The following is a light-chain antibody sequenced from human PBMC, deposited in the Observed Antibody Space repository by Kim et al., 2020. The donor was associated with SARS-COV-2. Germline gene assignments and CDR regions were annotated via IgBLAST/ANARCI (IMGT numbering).Light chain of an antibody. Sequence: PGDRATLPCRASQSVRTNLAWYQHKPGQAPRLLIYGASTRATGIPARFSGSGSGREFTLTISSLQSEDFALYYCEQYNHWPPITFGQGTRLEIK. V-gene: IGKV3-15*01. J-gene: IGKJ5*01. CDR3: EQYNHWPPIT. CDR2: GAS. CDR1: QSVRTN.